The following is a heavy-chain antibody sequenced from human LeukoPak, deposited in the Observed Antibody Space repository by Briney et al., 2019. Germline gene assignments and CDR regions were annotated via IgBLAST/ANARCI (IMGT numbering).Heavy chain of an antibody. J-gene: IGHJ4*02. V-gene: IGHV4-39*01. D-gene: IGHD3-3*01. Sequence: PSETLSLTCTVSGGSISSSSYYWGWIRQPPGKGLEWIGSIYYSGSTYYNPSLKSRVTISVDTSKNQFSLKLSSVTAADTAVYYCARLKDFWSGYPDYWGQGTLVTVSS. CDR3: ARLKDFWSGYPDY. CDR1: GGSISSSSYY. CDR2: IYYSGST.